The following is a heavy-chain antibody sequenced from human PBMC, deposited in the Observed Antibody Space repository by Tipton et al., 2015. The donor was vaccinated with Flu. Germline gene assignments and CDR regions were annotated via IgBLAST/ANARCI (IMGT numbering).Heavy chain of an antibody. CDR1: NASVTSGGYY. CDR2: IYYGGST. V-gene: IGHV4-31*03. CDR3: ARGWSKAVAGSYYFDS. J-gene: IGHJ4*02. D-gene: IGHD6-19*01. Sequence: TLSLTCSVSNASVTSGGYYWGWIRQYPGRGLEWIGYIYYGGSTFYNPSLKRRFTITLDTSQNHCSLKKSSVTAADTAVYYCARGWSKAVAGSYYFDSWGQGTLVTVSS.